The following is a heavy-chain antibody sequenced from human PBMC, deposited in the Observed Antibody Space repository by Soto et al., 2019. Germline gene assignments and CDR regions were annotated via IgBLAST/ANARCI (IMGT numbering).Heavy chain of an antibody. D-gene: IGHD2-15*01. V-gene: IGHV4-34*01. Sequence: PSEKLPLTCAVYGGTFSGYSWTWFRQPTGKGLEWIGEINHRGTSNYSPSLKSRVAISVDTSKSQFSLRATSVTAADKAIYYCARDARPPTQIVVTGATGAYFDFLGLGSLVT. J-gene: IGHJ4*02. CDR2: INHRGTS. CDR3: ARDARPPTQIVVTGATGAYFDF. CDR1: GGTFSGYS.